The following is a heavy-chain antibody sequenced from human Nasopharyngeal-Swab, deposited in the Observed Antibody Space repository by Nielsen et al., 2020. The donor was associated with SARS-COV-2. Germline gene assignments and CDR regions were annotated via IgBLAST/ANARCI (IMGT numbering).Heavy chain of an antibody. CDR1: RYTFINYG. CDR2: SSAYNSNT. J-gene: IGHJ4*02. D-gene: IGHD6-19*01. CDR3: ARKRGEQWISQFDY. V-gene: IGHV1-18*01. Sequence: ASVKVSCKASRYTFINYGITWVRQAPGQGLEWMGWSSAYNSNTNYAQKFQGRVTMTTDTSTNTAYMELRSLRYDDTAVYYCARKRGEQWISQFDYWGQGTLVTVSS.